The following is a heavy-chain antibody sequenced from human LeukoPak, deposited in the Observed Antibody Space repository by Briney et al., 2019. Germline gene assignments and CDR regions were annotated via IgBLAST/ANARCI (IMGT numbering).Heavy chain of an antibody. V-gene: IGHV3-7*01. Sequence: GGSLRLSCAASGFTFSSYWMNWARQAPGKGLEWVASINHNGNVNYYVDSVKGRFTISRDDAKNSLYLQMNSLRAEDTAVYYCARGQFGELLLSPFDYWGQGTLVTVSS. D-gene: IGHD3-10*01. CDR3: ARGQFGELLLSPFDY. CDR2: INHNGNVN. J-gene: IGHJ4*02. CDR1: GFTFSSYW.